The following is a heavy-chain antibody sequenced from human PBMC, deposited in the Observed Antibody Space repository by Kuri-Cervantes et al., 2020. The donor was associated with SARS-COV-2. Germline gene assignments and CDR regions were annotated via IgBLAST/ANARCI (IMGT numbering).Heavy chain of an antibody. V-gene: IGHV1-69*13. J-gene: IGHJ6*03. CDR3: ARESLGSGTLSGFYYMDV. CDR2: IIPVFGIA. D-gene: IGHD3-10*01. CDR1: GGTFSSYA. Sequence: SVKVSCKASGGTFSSYAISWVRQAPGQGLEWMGGIIPVFGIANYSQKFQGRVTITADESTSTAYMELSSLRPEDTAVFYCARESLGSGTLSGFYYMDVWGKGTTVTVSS.